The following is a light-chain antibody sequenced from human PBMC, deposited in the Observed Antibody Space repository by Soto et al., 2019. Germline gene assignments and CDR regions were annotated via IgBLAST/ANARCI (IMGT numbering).Light chain of an antibody. CDR3: CSYAGSDTWA. CDR2: AVN. V-gene: IGLV2-23*02. CDR1: RSDVGNYNF. Sequence: QSALTQPASVSGSPGQSITISCAGTRSDVGNYNFVSWYQQHPGKAPKLMIYAVNERPSGVSYRFSGSKSGNTASLTISGLQGEDEADYYCCSYAGSDTWAFGGGTKLTVL. J-gene: IGLJ3*02.